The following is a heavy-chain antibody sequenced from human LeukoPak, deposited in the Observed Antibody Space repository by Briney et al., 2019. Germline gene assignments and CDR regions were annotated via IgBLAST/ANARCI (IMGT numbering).Heavy chain of an antibody. V-gene: IGHV1-8*01. J-gene: IGHJ6*03. Sequence: ASVKVSFKASGYTFTSYDINWVRQATGQGLEWMGWMNPNSGNTGYAQKFQGRVTMTRNTSISTAYMELSSLRSEDTAVYYCAKAESPLYDFWSGYYRSRYYYMDVWGKGTTVTVSS. CDR1: GYTFTSYD. D-gene: IGHD3-3*01. CDR3: AKAESPLYDFWSGYYRSRYYYMDV. CDR2: MNPNSGNT.